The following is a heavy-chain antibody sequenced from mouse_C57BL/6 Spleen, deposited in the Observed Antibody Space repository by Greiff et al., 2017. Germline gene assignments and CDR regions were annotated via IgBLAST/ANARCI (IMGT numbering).Heavy chain of an antibody. V-gene: IGHV1-15*01. J-gene: IGHJ2*01. D-gene: IGHD2-4*01. CDR2: IDPETGGT. CDR3: TRCEEYGLRSFDY. Sequence: LVESGAELVRPGASVTLSCKASGYTFTDYEMHWVKQTPVHGLEWIGAIDPETGGTAYNQKFKGKAILTADKSSSTAYMELRSLTSEDSAVYYCTRCEEYGLRSFDYWGQGTTLTVSS. CDR1: GYTFTDYE.